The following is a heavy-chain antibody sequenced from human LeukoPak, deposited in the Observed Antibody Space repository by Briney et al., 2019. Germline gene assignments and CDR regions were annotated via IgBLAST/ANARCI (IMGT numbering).Heavy chain of an antibody. CDR3: AKVRTTVPTFYYYGMDV. CDR2: ISESGTT. CDR1: GFTFRAYA. D-gene: IGHD4-11*01. Sequence: GGPLRLSCAASGFTFRAYAMSWVRQAPGKGLEWVSSISESGTTHYADSVKGRFTISRDNSKNTLNLQMNSLRAEDTAVYYCAKVRTTVPTFYYYGMDVWGQGTTVTVSS. J-gene: IGHJ6*02. V-gene: IGHV3-23*01.